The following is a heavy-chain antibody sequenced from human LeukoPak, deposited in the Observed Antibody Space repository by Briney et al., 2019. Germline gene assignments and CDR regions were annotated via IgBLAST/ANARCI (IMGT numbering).Heavy chain of an antibody. CDR2: IDWDDDK. J-gene: IGHJ4*02. D-gene: IGHD2-2*01. CDR3: ARSGGGASFFDY. V-gene: IGHV2-70*04. Sequence: ESGPALVKPTQTLTLTCTFSGFSLRTTGMRVSWIRQPPGKALEWLARIDWDDDKFYSTSLKTGLTISKDTSKNQVVLTMTNMDPVDTAAKLIARSGGGASFFDYWGQGILVSDSS. CDR1: GFSLRTTGMR.